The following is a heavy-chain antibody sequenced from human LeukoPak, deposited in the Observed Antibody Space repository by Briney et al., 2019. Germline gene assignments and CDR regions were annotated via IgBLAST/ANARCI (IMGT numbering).Heavy chain of an antibody. Sequence: KPSETLSLTCTVSGDSISGSSYYWGWIRQPPGKGLEWIGEIYHSGSTNYNPSLKSRVTISVDKSKNQFSLKLIYVTAADTAVYYCARDSPSESRAWYFDLWGRGTLVTVSS. D-gene: IGHD6-13*01. CDR2: IYHSGST. V-gene: IGHV4-39*07. J-gene: IGHJ2*01. CDR3: ARDSPSESRAWYFDL. CDR1: GDSISGSSYY.